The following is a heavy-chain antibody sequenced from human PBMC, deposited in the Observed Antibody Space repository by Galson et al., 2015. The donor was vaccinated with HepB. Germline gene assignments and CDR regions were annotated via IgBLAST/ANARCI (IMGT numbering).Heavy chain of an antibody. Sequence: VSCKASGYSFSNYGLSWIRQAPGPGLEWMGWFSGYDASTNYAPKFQGRVTMTADATTGTGYLELRNLRSDDTAVYYCARDSRLELRLNNYFSYGMDVWGQGSAVTVSS. CDR3: ARDSRLELRLNNYFSYGMDV. V-gene: IGHV1-18*01. D-gene: IGHD2-21*01. CDR2: FSGYDAST. CDR1: GYSFSNYG. J-gene: IGHJ6*02.